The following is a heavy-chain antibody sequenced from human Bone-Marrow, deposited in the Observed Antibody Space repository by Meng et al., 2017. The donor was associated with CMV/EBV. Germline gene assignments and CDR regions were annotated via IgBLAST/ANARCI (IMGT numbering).Heavy chain of an antibody. D-gene: IGHD2-2*01. J-gene: IGHJ3*02. CDR3: AREPRNPLIVVLPFADALDI. CDR1: GFTFSSYE. V-gene: IGHV3-48*03. Sequence: GESLKISCAASGFTFSSYEMNWVRQAPGKGLEWVSYISSSGSTIYYADSVKGRFTISRDNAKNSLYLQMNSLRAEDTAVYYCAREPRNPLIVVLPFADALDIWGQGTLVTVSS. CDR2: ISSSGSTI.